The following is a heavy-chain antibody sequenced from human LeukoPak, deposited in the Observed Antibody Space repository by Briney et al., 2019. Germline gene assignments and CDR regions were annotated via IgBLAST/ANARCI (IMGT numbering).Heavy chain of an antibody. CDR1: GFTFSSYA. V-gene: IGHV3-23*01. CDR3: AKDQGYSGYDPLDY. Sequence: GGSLILSCAASGFTFSSYAMTGVRQAPGKGLEWVSAISGSGGRTYYVDSVKGRFTISRDNSKNTLYLQMNSLRAEDTAVYYCAKDQGYSGYDPLDYWGQGTLVTVSS. D-gene: IGHD5-12*01. CDR2: ISGSGGRT. J-gene: IGHJ4*02.